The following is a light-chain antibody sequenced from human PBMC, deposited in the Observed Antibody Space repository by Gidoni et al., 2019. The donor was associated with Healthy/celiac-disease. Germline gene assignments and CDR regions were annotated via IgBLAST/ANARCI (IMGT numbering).Light chain of an antibody. V-gene: IGKV1-5*03. CDR2: KAS. CDR3: QQYNSYSWT. Sequence: DIQMTQSPSTLSASVGDRVTITCRASQSISSWLAWYQQKPGKAPKLLIYKASSLESGVPSRFSGSGSGTEFTLTISSLQPDDFATYYCQQYNSYSWTFGQGIQGGNQT. J-gene: IGKJ1*01. CDR1: QSISSW.